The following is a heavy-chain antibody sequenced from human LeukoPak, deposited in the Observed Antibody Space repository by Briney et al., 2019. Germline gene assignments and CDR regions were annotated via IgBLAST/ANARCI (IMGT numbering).Heavy chain of an antibody. Sequence: PGGSLRLSCAASGFTFSSYWMSWVRQAPGKGLEWVANIKQDGSEKYYVDSVKGRFTISRDNAKNSLYLQMNSLRAEDTAVYYCATRRYDSSGYYYAISHWGQGTLVTVSS. CDR1: GFTFSSYW. D-gene: IGHD3-22*01. J-gene: IGHJ4*02. CDR2: IKQDGSEK. CDR3: ATRRYDSSGYYYAISH. V-gene: IGHV3-7*01.